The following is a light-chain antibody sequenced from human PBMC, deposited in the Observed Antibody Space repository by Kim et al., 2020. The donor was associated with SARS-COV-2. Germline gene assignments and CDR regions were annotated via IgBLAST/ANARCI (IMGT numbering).Light chain of an antibody. J-gene: IGLJ2*01. Sequence: SSELTQDPAVSVALGQTVRITCQGDSLRSYYASWYQQKPGQAPVLVIYGKNNRPSGIPDRFSGSSSGNTASLTITGAQAEDEADYYCNSRDSRGHHLRVF. CDR1: SLRSYY. V-gene: IGLV3-19*01. CDR3: NSRDSRGHHLRV. CDR2: GKN.